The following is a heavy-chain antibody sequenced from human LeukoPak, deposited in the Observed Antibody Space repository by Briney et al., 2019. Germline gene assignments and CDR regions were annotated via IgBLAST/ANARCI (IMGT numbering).Heavy chain of an antibody. CDR1: GFTFSSYD. J-gene: IGHJ4*02. Sequence: GGSLRLSCAASGFTFSSYDMHWVRQAPGKGLEWVAVIWYDGSNKYYADSVKGRFTISRDNSKNTLYLQMNSLRAEDTAVYYCARDRGELQPLYYFDYWGQGTLVTVSS. D-gene: IGHD1-26*01. CDR2: IWYDGSNK. CDR3: ARDRGELQPLYYFDY. V-gene: IGHV3-33*01.